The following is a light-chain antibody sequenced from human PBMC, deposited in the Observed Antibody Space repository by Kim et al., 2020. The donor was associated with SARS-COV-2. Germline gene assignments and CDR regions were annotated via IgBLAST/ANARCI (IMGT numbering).Light chain of an antibody. J-gene: IGLJ2*01. CDR3: QVWDSSSDHRVV. V-gene: IGLV3-21*04. CDR1: SIGSKS. Sequence: SYELTQPPSLSVTPGKTATITCGGNSIGSKSVHWYQQKPGQAPVLVISYDSDRPSGIPERFSGSNSGNTATLTISRVEAGDEADYYCQVWDSSSDHRVVFGGGTQLTVL. CDR2: YDS.